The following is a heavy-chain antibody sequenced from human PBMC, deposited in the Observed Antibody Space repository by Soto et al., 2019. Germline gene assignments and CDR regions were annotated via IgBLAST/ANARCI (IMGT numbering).Heavy chain of an antibody. CDR3: ARRGPYYDFWSGYYGAFDI. CDR1: GFTFRSSW. V-gene: IGHV1-69*02. J-gene: IGHJ3*02. D-gene: IGHD3-3*01. Sequence: PGGSLRLSCADSGFTFRSSWMHWVRQAPGKGLEWVSHINSDAAIANYAQKFQGRVTITADKSTSTAYMELSSLRSEDTAVYYCARRGPYYDFWSGYYGAFDIWGQGTMVTVSS. CDR2: INSDAAIA.